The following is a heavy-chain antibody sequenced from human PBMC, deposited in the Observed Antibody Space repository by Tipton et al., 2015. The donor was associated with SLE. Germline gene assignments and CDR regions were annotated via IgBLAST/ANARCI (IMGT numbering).Heavy chain of an antibody. CDR3: ARGRVAAVYYYYYYYMDV. Sequence: LRLSCTVSGGSISSYYWSWIRQPPGKGLEWIGYIYYSGSTNYNPSLKSRVTISVDTSKNQFSLKLSSVTAADTAVYYCARGRVAAVYYYYYYYMDVWGKGTTVTVSS. CDR2: IYYSGST. CDR1: GGSISSYY. D-gene: IGHD6-13*01. J-gene: IGHJ6*03. V-gene: IGHV4-59*12.